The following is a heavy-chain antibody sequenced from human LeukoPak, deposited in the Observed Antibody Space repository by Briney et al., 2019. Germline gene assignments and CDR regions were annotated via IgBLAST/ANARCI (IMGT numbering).Heavy chain of an antibody. CDR2: INPNSGGT. V-gene: IGHV1-2*02. D-gene: IGHD7-27*01. CDR1: GYFFTGQY. CDR3: ARAGWGRYYYGMDV. Sequence: ASVKVSCKASGYFFTGQYMHWVRQAPGQGLEWMGWINPNSGGTNYAQKFQGRVTMTRDTSISTAYMELSRLRSDDTAVYYCARAGWGRYYYGMDVWGQGTTVTVSS. J-gene: IGHJ6*02.